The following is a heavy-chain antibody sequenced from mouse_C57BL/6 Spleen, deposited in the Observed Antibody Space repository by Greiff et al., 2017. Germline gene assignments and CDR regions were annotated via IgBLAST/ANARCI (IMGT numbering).Heavy chain of an antibody. CDR1: GFTFSDYG. CDR3: ARDYYGSRYYFDY. J-gene: IGHJ2*01. D-gene: IGHD1-1*01. V-gene: IGHV5-17*01. Sequence: EVQLVESGGGLVKPGGSLKLSCAASGFTFSDYGMHWVRQAPEKGLEWVAYISSGSSTIYYADTVKGRFTISRDNAKNTLFLQMTSLRSEDTSMYYCARDYYGSRYYFDYWGQGTTLTVSS. CDR2: ISSGSSTI.